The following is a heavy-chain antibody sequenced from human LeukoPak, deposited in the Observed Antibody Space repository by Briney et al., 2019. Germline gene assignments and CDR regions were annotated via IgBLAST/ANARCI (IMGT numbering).Heavy chain of an antibody. CDR1: GGTFSSYA. J-gene: IGHJ3*02. CDR2: IIPIFGTA. V-gene: IGHV1-69*13. CDR3: ARDSDLTGDYSGAFNI. D-gene: IGHD7-27*01. Sequence: GASVKVSCKASGGTFSSYAISWVRQAPGQGLEWMGGIIPIFGTANYAQKFQGRVTITADESTSTAYMELSSLRSEDTAVYYCARDSDLTGDYSGAFNIWGQGTMVTVSS.